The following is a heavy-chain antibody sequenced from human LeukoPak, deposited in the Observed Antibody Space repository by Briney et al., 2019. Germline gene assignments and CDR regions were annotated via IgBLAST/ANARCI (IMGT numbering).Heavy chain of an antibody. J-gene: IGHJ4*02. Sequence: QPGGSLRLSCAASGFTFSSYGMHWVRQAPGKGLEWVAVIWYDGSNKYYADPVKGRFTISRDNSKNTLYLQMNSLRAEDTAVYYCAPLWFGELLSLDYWGQGTLVTVSS. V-gene: IGHV3-33*01. CDR2: IWYDGSNK. CDR3: APLWFGELLSLDY. D-gene: IGHD3-10*01. CDR1: GFTFSSYG.